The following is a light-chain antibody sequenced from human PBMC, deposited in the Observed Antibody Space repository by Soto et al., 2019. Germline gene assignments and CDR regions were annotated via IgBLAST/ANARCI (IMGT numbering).Light chain of an antibody. V-gene: IGKV1-39*01. J-gene: IGKJ1*01. CDR3: QQSHNTPLT. CDR1: QRVGSY. Sequence: DIQMTQSPSSLSASVGDRVTITCRASQRVGSYLNWYQQKPGKAPTLLIYSASELQSGVSSRFSGSGSGTDFTLTIRNLQPEDFAVHYCQQSHNTPLTFGQGTKVEI. CDR2: SAS.